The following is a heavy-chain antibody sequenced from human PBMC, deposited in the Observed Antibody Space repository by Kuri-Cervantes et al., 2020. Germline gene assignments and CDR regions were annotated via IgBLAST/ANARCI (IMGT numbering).Heavy chain of an antibody. CDR1: GYTFTSYA. CDR2: INAANGDT. J-gene: IGHJ5*02. CDR3: ARSVLLWFRESLVEWFDP. D-gene: IGHD3-10*01. Sequence: ASVKVSCKASGYTFTSYAMHWVRLAPGQRLEWLGRINAANGDTRYSQNFQDRVTFSRDTSASTAYMELSSLRSEDTAVYYCARSVLLWFRESLVEWFDPWGQGTLVTVSS. V-gene: IGHV1-3*01.